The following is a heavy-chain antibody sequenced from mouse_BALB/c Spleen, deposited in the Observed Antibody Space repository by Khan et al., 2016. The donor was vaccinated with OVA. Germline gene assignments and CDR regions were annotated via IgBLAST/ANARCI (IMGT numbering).Heavy chain of an antibody. V-gene: IGHV9-3-1*01. CDR1: GYTFTNYG. Sequence: QIQLVQSGPELKKPGETVKISCKASGYTFTNYGMNWVKQAPGKALKWMGWISTYTGEPTYADDFKGRFAFSLDTSASTAYLLFNNLKNEDTATDFCTRPPHFSYVLVYWGQGTSVTVST. J-gene: IGHJ4*01. CDR3: TRPPHFSYVLVY. CDR2: ISTYTGEP.